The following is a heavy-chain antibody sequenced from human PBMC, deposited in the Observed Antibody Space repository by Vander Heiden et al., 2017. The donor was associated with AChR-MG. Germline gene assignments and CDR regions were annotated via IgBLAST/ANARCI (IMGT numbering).Heavy chain of an antibody. CDR1: GFTFSSYG. CDR2: IPSDGSNK. V-gene: IGHV3-30*02. Sequence: QVQLVQSGGVVVQPGGSLRLSCAAPGFTFSSYGMHWVRQAPGKGLEWVAFIPSDGSNKYYADSVKGRFTISRDNSKNTLYLQMNSLRAEDTAVYYCAKDAMSDFWSGYPDYWGQGTLVTVS. D-gene: IGHD3-3*01. CDR3: AKDAMSDFWSGYPDY. J-gene: IGHJ4*02.